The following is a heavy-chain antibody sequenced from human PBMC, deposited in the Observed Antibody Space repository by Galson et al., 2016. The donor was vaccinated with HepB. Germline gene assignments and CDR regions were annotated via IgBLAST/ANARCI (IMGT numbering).Heavy chain of an antibody. CDR3: ARELGITYGYYMDV. CDR1: GLSFSTYW. J-gene: IGHJ6*03. Sequence: SLRLSCAVSGLSFSTYWMHWVRQAPGQGLVWVSRIKSDGSSAAYADSVMGRFIISRDNSKSTLYLPLKSLRAEDTAVYYGARELGITYGYYMDVWGKGTTVTVSS. V-gene: IGHV3-74*01. CDR2: IKSDGSSA. D-gene: IGHD3-10*01.